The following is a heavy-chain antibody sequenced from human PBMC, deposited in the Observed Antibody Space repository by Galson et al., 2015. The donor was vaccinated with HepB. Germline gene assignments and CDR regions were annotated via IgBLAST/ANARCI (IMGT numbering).Heavy chain of an antibody. V-gene: IGHV4-59*08. CDR3: ARQDFDSSGYYAIDY. Sequence: TLSLTCTVSGGSISSYYWSWIRQPPGKGLEWIGYIYYSGSTNYNPSLKSRVTISVDTSKNQFSLKLSSVTAADTAVYYCARQDFDSSGYYAIDYWGQGTLVTVSS. CDR2: IYYSGST. CDR1: GGSISSYY. J-gene: IGHJ4*02. D-gene: IGHD3-22*01.